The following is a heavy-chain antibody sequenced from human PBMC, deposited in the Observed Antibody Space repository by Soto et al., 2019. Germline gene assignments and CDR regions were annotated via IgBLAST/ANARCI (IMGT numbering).Heavy chain of an antibody. Sequence: TSETLSLTCTVSGGSINSYFWSWSRQSPGKGLEWIGHIYYSGSTSYSPSLKSRVSISVDTSKNQFSLEVHSVTAADTAVYYCARAGTNMVQFDYWGQGTLVTVSS. CDR3: ARAGTNMVQFDY. V-gene: IGHV4-59*01. J-gene: IGHJ4*02. D-gene: IGHD3-10*01. CDR1: GGSINSYF. CDR2: IYYSGST.